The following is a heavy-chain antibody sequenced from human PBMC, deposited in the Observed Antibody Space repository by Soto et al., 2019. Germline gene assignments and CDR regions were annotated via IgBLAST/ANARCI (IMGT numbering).Heavy chain of an antibody. V-gene: IGHV3-21*01. Sequence: GGSLRLSCAASGFTFSNDSMNWVRQAPGKGREWVSSISSSSNYISYADSLKGRFTTSRANAKNSLYLQMDSLRAEATAVYYCARGRLTNRYFDYWGQGTLVTVSS. CDR1: GFTFSNDS. CDR2: ISSSSNYI. CDR3: ARGRLTNRYFDY. J-gene: IGHJ4*02. D-gene: IGHD2-8*01.